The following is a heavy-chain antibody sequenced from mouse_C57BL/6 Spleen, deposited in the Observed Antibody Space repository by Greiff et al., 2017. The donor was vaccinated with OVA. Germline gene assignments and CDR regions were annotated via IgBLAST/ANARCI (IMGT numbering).Heavy chain of an antibody. Sequence: VQLQQPGTELVKPGASVKLSCKASGYTFTSYWMHWVKQRPGQGLEWIGNINPSNGGTNYNEKFKSKATLTVDKSSSTAYMQLSSLTSEDSAVYYGARREGSGYGYVDYWGQGTSVTVSS. CDR1: GYTFTSYW. CDR2: INPSNGGT. D-gene: IGHD3-2*02. V-gene: IGHV1-53*01. J-gene: IGHJ4*01. CDR3: ARREGSGYGYVDY.